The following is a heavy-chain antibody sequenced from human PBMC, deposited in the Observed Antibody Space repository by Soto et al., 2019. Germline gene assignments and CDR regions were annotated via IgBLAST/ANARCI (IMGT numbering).Heavy chain of an antibody. J-gene: IGHJ4*02. CDR1: GYAFTSYA. CDR2: INAGNGNT. Sequence: QVQLVQSGAEEKKPGASVKVSCKASGYAFTSYAMYWVRQAPGQRLEWMGWINAGNGNTKYSQKFQGRVTITRDTSASTAYMELSSLRSEDTAVYFCARGITLPTPLDYWGQGTLVTFSS. CDR3: ARGITLPTPLDY. D-gene: IGHD1-20*01. V-gene: IGHV1-3*05.